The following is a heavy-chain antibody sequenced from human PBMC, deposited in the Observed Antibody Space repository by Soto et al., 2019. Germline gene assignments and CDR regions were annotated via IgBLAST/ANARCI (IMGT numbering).Heavy chain of an antibody. CDR1: GFTFSIYA. J-gene: IGHJ4*02. CDR3: VKGEYYYDSSGYYPFDY. CDR2: ISTNGGST. D-gene: IGHD3-22*01. V-gene: IGHV3-64D*06. Sequence: TGGSLRLSCSASGFTFSIYAMHWGRQAPGKKIEYVSSISTNGGSTHYADSVKGRFTISRDNSKNTQYLQTSSLGADDTAVYYCVKGEYYYDSSGYYPFDYWGQGTLVTVSS.